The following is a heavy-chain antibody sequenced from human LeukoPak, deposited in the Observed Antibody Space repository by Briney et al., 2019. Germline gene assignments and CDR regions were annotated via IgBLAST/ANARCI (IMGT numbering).Heavy chain of an antibody. J-gene: IGHJ4*02. CDR2: ISGSGGST. V-gene: IGHV3-23*01. CDR3: AKGSYDSANGALDY. Sequence: PGGSLRLSCAASGFTFSSYAMSWVRQAPGEGLEWVSAISGSGGSTYYADSVKGRFTTSRDNSKNTLYLQMNSLRAEDTAVYYCAKGSYDSANGALDYWGQGTLVTVSS. CDR1: GFTFSSYA. D-gene: IGHD3-22*01.